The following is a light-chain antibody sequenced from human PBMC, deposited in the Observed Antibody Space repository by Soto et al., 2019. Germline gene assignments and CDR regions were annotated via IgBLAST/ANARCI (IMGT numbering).Light chain of an antibody. CDR3: QQSYSSPPT. CDR1: QTISSW. Sequence: RVTITFRASQTISSWLAWYKQKPGKAHKLLIYKASTLKSGVQSRFSGSGSGPDFTLTISSLQPEDFATYYCQQSYSSPPTLGQGTKVDIK. J-gene: IGKJ1*01. CDR2: KAS. V-gene: IGKV1-5*03.